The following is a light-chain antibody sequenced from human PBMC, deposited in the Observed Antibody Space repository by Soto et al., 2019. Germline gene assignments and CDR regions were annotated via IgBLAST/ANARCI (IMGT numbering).Light chain of an antibody. CDR1: SSDVGGYNY. Sequence: QSVLTQPASVSGSPGQSITISCTGTSSDVGGYNYVSWYQQHPGKAPKLMIFDVSDRPSGISNRFSGSKSGNTAFLTISGLQAEDEADYYCSSYTSSITYVFGTGTKVTVL. J-gene: IGLJ1*01. V-gene: IGLV2-14*03. CDR2: DVS. CDR3: SSYTSSITYV.